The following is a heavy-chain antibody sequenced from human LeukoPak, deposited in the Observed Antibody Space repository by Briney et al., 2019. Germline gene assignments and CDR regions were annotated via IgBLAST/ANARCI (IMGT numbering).Heavy chain of an antibody. J-gene: IGHJ4*02. CDR3: ARGVSGSGRLFDY. CDR1: GFTFSSYA. V-gene: IGHV3-30-3*01. Sequence: GRSLRLSCAASGFTFSSYAMHWVRQAPGKGLEWVAVISYDGSNKYYADSVKGRFTISRDNSKNTLYLQMNSLRAEDTAVYYCARGVSGSGRLFDYWGQGTLVTVSS. D-gene: IGHD1-14*01. CDR2: ISYDGSNK.